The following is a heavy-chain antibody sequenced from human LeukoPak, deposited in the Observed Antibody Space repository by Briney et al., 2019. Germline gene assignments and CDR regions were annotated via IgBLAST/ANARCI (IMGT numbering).Heavy chain of an antibody. CDR1: GFTFGTYW. D-gene: IGHD1-26*01. J-gene: IGHJ2*01. CDR3: ARDKIVGATHFDL. V-gene: IGHV3-7*01. CDR2: IKQDGSEK. Sequence: GGSLRLSCAASGFTFGTYWMSWVRQAPGKGPEWVANIKQDGSEKYYVDSVRGRFTISRDNAKNSLYLQLNSLRAEDTAVYFCARDKIVGATHFDLWGRGTLVTVSS.